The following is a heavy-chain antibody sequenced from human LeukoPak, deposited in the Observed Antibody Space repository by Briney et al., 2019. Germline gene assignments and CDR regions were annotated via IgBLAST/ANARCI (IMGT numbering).Heavy chain of an antibody. J-gene: IGHJ4*01. CDR2: IYSSGSI. D-gene: IGHD3-10*01. V-gene: IGHV4-61*01. CDR1: GDSVSSDRYY. CDR3: ARDFRYYGSGHSYRGVYFDY. Sequence: SETLSLTCSVSGDSVSSDRYYWTWIRQPPGKGLEWIGCIYSSGSINYNPSLESRVTILADTSRNQFSLKLTSVTAADTAVYYCARDFRYYGSGHSYRGVYFDYWGQGTLVTVSS.